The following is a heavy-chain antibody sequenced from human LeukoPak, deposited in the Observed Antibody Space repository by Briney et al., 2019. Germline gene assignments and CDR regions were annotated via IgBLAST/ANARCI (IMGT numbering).Heavy chain of an antibody. CDR3: ARGPRTMDDILTADAFDI. V-gene: IGHV4-59*01. J-gene: IGHJ3*02. D-gene: IGHD3-9*01. CDR2: ISHSGST. Sequence: SETLSLTCTVSGGSISSYYWSWIRQPPGKGLEWIGYISHSGSTKYNPSLKSRVTISIDTSKNQFSLKVRSVTAADTAVYYCARGPRTMDDILTADAFDIWGQGTMVTVSS. CDR1: GGSISSYY.